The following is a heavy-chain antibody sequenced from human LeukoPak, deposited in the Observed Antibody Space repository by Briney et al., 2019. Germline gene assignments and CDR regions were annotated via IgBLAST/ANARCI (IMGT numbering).Heavy chain of an antibody. D-gene: IGHD3-22*01. V-gene: IGHV4-30-4*02. CDR2: IYYSGST. J-gene: IGHJ4*02. Sequence: PSETLSLTCTVSGGSISSGDYYWSWIRQPPGKGLEWIGYIYYSGSTYYNPSLKSRVTISVDTSKNQFSLKLSSVTAADTAVYYCAKYYYDSSGYWNFDYWGQGTLVTVSS. CDR1: GGSISSGDYY. CDR3: AKYYYDSSGYWNFDY.